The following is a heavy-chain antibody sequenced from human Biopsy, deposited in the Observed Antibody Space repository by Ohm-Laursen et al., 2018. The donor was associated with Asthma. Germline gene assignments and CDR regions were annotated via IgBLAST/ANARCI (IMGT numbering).Heavy chain of an antibody. D-gene: IGHD3-10*01. Sequence: PSDTLSLTCSVSGDSISSPAYYWSWVRQHPGKGLEWIGYISYSGTTFYHPSLMSRLIISLDTSKNQFSLKLSSVTAADTAVYFCARAVDYSHYYGIDVWGQGTTVTVS. CDR3: ARAVDYSHYYGIDV. J-gene: IGHJ6*02. V-gene: IGHV4-31*03. CDR1: GDSISSPAYY. CDR2: ISYSGTT.